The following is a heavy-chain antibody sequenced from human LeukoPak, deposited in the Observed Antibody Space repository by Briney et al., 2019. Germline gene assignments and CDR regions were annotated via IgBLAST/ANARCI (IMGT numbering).Heavy chain of an antibody. Sequence: GASVKVSCKASGYTFTGYYMHWVRQAPGQGLEWMGWIYPNSGGTNYAQKFQGRVTMTRDTSISTACMELSSLRSEDTAVYYCARDRIQLVPSHGMDVWGQGTTVTVSS. CDR1: GYTFTGYY. J-gene: IGHJ6*02. V-gene: IGHV1-2*02. D-gene: IGHD5-18*01. CDR3: ARDRIQLVPSHGMDV. CDR2: IYPNSGGT.